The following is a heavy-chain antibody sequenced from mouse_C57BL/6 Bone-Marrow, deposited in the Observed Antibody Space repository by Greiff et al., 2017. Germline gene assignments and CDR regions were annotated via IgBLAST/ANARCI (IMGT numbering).Heavy chain of an antibody. CDR1: GFTFSDYY. J-gene: IGHJ1*03. CDR3: ARDYYGSSDWYFDV. V-gene: IGHV5-12*01. CDR2: ISNGGGST. D-gene: IGHD1-1*01. Sequence: EVHLVESGGGLVQPGGSLKLSCAASGFTFSDYYMYWVRQTPEKRLEWVAYISNGGGSTYYPDTVKGRFTISRDNAKNTLYLQMSRLKSEDTAMYYCARDYYGSSDWYFDVWGTGTTVTVSS.